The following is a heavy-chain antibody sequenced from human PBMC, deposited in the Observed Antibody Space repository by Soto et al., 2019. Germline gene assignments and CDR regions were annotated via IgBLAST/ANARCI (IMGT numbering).Heavy chain of an antibody. CDR1: GFTFSSYE. D-gene: IGHD2-2*01. CDR3: ARDFSCSSTSCYSPDAFDI. J-gene: IGHJ3*02. Sequence: GGSLRLSCAASGFTFSSYEMNWVRQAPGKGLEWVSYISSSGSTIYYADSVKGRFTISRDNAKNSLYLQMNSLRAEDTAVYYCARDFSCSSTSCYSPDAFDIWGQGTMVTVSS. V-gene: IGHV3-48*03. CDR2: ISSSGSTI.